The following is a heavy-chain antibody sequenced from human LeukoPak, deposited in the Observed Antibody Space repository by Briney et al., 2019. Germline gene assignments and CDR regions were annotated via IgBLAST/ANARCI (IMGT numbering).Heavy chain of an antibody. Sequence: PGRSLRLSCAASGFTFSSYGMHWVRQAPGKGLELVAIIWYDGSNEYYADSVKGRFTISRDNSKNTLYLQMNSLRAEDTAVYYCASNRYGDYDYWGQGTLVTVSS. CDR1: GFTFSSYG. V-gene: IGHV3-33*08. J-gene: IGHJ4*02. CDR3: ASNRYGDYDY. CDR2: IWYDGSNE. D-gene: IGHD4-17*01.